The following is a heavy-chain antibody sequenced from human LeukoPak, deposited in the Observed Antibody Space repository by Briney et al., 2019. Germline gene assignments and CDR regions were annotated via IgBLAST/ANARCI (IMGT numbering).Heavy chain of an antibody. Sequence: GGSLRLSCAASGFTFSSFTMNWVRQAPGKGLEWVSSISSSSSYIYYADSLKGRFTISRDNAKNSLYLQMNSLRAEDTAAYYCARDLRSSGYYAFDYWGQGTLVTVSS. CDR2: ISSSSSYI. CDR3: ARDLRSSGYYAFDY. CDR1: GFTFSSFT. V-gene: IGHV3-21*01. J-gene: IGHJ4*02. D-gene: IGHD3-22*01.